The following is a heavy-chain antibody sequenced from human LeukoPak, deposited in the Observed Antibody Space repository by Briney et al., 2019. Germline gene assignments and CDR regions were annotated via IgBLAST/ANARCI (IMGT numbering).Heavy chain of an antibody. J-gene: IGHJ4*02. V-gene: IGHV3-74*01. CDR1: GFTFSSYW. CDR3: ARDLEDLYYYDSSGRFDY. CDR2: INSDGSST. Sequence: AGGSLRLSCAASGFTFSSYWMHWVRQAPGKGLVWVSRINSDGSSTSYADSVKGRFTISRDNAKNSLYLQMNSLRAEDTAVYYCARDLEDLYYYDSSGRFDYWGQGTLVTVSS. D-gene: IGHD3-22*01.